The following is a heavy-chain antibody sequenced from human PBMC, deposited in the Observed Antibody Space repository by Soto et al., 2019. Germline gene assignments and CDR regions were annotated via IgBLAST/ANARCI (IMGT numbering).Heavy chain of an antibody. CDR3: ASSDYGDYVSFDY. Sequence: GGSLRLSCAASGFTFSRYSMNWVRQAPGKGLEWVSSITTGNYIYYADSVKGRFTISRDNAKNSLYLQMNSLRAEDTAVYYCASSDYGDYVSFDYWGQGTLVTVSS. CDR1: GFTFSRYS. J-gene: IGHJ4*02. D-gene: IGHD4-17*01. CDR2: ITTGNYI. V-gene: IGHV3-21*01.